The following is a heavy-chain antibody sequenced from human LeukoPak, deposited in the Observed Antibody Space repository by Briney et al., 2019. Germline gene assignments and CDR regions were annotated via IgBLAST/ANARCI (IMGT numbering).Heavy chain of an antibody. V-gene: IGHV1-8*01. CDR1: GYTFTSYD. D-gene: IGHD5-12*01. Sequence: ASVKVSCMASGYTFTSYDINWVRQATGQGLEWMGWMNPNSGNTGYAQKFQGRVIMTRNTSISTAYMELSSLRSEDTAVYYCARGRYSNRGFDYWGQGTLVTVSS. CDR3: ARGRYSNRGFDY. J-gene: IGHJ4*02. CDR2: MNPNSGNT.